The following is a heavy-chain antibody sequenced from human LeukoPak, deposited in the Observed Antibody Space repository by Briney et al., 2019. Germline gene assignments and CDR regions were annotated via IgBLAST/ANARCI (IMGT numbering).Heavy chain of an antibody. CDR2: IKHSGST. Sequence: SETLSLTCAVSGGSFSGYYLSWIRQPPGKGLELIGEIKHSGSTNYNPSLKSRVSISVDTSKNQFSLKLNSVTAADTAVYYCARGGGTGRSITMIRGVRGVYYMDAWGKGTTVTVSS. V-gene: IGHV4-34*01. D-gene: IGHD3-10*01. CDR1: GGSFSGYY. CDR3: ARGGGTGRSITMIRGVRGVYYMDA. J-gene: IGHJ6*03.